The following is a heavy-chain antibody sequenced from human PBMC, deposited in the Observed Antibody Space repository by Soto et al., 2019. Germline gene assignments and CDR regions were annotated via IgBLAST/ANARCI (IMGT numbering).Heavy chain of an antibody. V-gene: IGHV4-34*01. D-gene: IGHD4-17*01. CDR1: GGSFSGYY. CDR2: INHSGST. Sequence: SETLSLTCAVYGGSFSGYYWSRIRQPPGKGLEWIGEINHSGSTNYNPSLKSRVTISVDTSKNQFSLKLSSVTAADTAVYYCARGRRMTTVTHTRADYYMDVWGKGTTVTVSS. J-gene: IGHJ6*03. CDR3: ARGRRMTTVTHTRADYYMDV.